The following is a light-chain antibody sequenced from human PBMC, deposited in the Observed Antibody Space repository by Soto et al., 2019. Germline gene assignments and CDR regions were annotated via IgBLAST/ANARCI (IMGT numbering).Light chain of an antibody. CDR1: SSDVGGYNY. J-gene: IGLJ3*02. CDR3: SSYTTNHTRV. V-gene: IGLV2-14*01. CDR2: EVS. Sequence: QSALTQPASVSGSPGQSITISCTGTSSDVGGYNYVSWYQQHPGKAPKLMIYEVSNRPSGVSNRFSGSKSGNTASLTISGLQPEDEADYYCSSYTTNHTRVFGGGTKLTVL.